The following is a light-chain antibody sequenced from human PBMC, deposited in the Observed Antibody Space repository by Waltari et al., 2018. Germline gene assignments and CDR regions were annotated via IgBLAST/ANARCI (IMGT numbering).Light chain of an antibody. Sequence: QSVLTPPPSVSAAPGQTVTISCSGGSSNIGINYVSWYQQLPGTAPKLIIYDTDRRPSGIPARFSGSKSGTSATLVITGLQTGDEAEYYCGTWDSGLSGGLFGTGTKVVVL. J-gene: IGLJ1*01. CDR2: DTD. CDR1: SSNIGINY. V-gene: IGLV1-51*01. CDR3: GTWDSGLSGGL.